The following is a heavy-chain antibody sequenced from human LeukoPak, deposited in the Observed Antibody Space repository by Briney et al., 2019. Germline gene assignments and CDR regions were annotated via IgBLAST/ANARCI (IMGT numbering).Heavy chain of an antibody. Sequence: SETLSLTCTVSGGPISSSSYYWGWIRQPPGKGLEWIGSIYYSGSTYYNPSLKSRVTISVDTSKNQFSLKLSSVTAADTAVYYCARDLCSGGSCYPGWLDPWGQGTLVTVSS. D-gene: IGHD2-15*01. V-gene: IGHV4-39*07. CDR3: ARDLCSGGSCYPGWLDP. CDR2: IYYSGST. CDR1: GGPISSSSYY. J-gene: IGHJ5*02.